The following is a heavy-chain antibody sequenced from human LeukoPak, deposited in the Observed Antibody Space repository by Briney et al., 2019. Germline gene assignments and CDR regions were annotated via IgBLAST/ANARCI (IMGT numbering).Heavy chain of an antibody. V-gene: IGHV4-59*01. CDR1: GGSISSYY. J-gene: IGHJ4*02. CDR2: IYYSGST. Sequence: TSETLSLTCTVSGGSISSYYWSWIRQPPGKGLEWIGYIYYSGSTNYNPSLKSRVTISVDTSKNQFSLKLSSVTAADTAVYYCARDPRTYYYDSWGQGTLVTVSS. CDR3: ARDPRTYYYDS. D-gene: IGHD3-22*01.